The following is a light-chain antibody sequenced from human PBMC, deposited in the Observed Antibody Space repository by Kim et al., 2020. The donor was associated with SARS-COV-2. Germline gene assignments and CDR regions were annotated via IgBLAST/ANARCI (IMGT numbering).Light chain of an antibody. CDR3: QVWDSSSDRPWV. V-gene: IGLV3-21*04. J-gene: IGLJ3*02. Sequence: SYELTQPPSVSVAPGKTARITCGGNNIGSKSVHWYQQKPGQATVLAIYYDSDRPSGIPERFSGSNSGNTATLTICRVEAGDEADYYCQVWDSSSDRPWVFGGGTQLTV. CDR1: NIGSKS. CDR2: YDS.